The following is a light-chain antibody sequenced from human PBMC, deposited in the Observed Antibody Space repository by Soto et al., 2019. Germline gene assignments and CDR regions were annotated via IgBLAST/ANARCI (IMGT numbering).Light chain of an antibody. CDR3: QQFGSSIPHT. Sequence: EIVMTQSPGTLSLSPGGRATISCRASQVIGSRYLAWYHQKSGQAPRLLIYGASSRATGIPDRFSGSGSGTDFTLTISRLEPEDFGVYYCQQFGSSIPHTFGQGTKVDIK. J-gene: IGKJ2*01. CDR1: QVIGSRY. V-gene: IGKV3-20*01. CDR2: GAS.